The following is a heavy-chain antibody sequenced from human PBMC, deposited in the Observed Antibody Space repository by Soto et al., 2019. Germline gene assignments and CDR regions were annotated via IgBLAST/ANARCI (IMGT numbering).Heavy chain of an antibody. CDR2: SYCRSECYN. CDR3: ARQAVAGYFYYGMDV. CDR1: GDSVSSNSAT. D-gene: IGHD6-19*01. V-gene: IGHV6-1*01. J-gene: IGHJ6*02. Sequence: PSQTLSLTCAISGDSVSSNSATWNWIRQSPSIGLEWLVRSYCRSECYNDYAVSVKSRININPDTSKNQFSLHLNSVTPEDTAVYYCARQAVAGYFYYGMDVWGQGTTVTVSS.